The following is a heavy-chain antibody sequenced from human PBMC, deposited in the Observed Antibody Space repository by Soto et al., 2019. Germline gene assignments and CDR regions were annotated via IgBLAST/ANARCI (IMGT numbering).Heavy chain of an antibody. Sequence: EVQLVESGGGLVKPGGSLRLSCAASGFSFTDYDMTWVRQAPGKGLEWVSSISSSSNYIYYADSVKGRFTISRDNATNSPYLQMNSRIAADTAVYLCARDLRPADGGFDYWGQGTLVTVSS. D-gene: IGHD6-13*01. CDR3: ARDLRPADGGFDY. J-gene: IGHJ4*02. CDR2: ISSSSNYI. CDR1: GFSFTDYD. V-gene: IGHV3-21*01.